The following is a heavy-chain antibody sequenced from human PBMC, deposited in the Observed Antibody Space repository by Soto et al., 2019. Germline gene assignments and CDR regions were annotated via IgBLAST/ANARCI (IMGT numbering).Heavy chain of an antibody. CDR2: MNPNSGNT. J-gene: IGHJ6*02. CDR3: ARDVSSLYYYYGMDV. Sequence: QVQLVQSGAEVKKPGASVKVSCKASGYTFTSYDINWVRQATGQGLEWMGWMNPNSGNTGYAQKFQGRVTMTRNTSISTAYMELSSLRSEDTAVYYCARDVSSLYYYYGMDVWCQGTTVTVSS. CDR1: GYTFTSYD. V-gene: IGHV1-8*01.